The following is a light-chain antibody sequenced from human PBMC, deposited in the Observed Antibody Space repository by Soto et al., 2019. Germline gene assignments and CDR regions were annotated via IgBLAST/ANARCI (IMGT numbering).Light chain of an antibody. V-gene: IGLV2-8*01. Sequence: QSALTQPPSASGSPGQSVTISCTGTSSDVGGYNFVSWYQHHPGKVPRLMIYEVNKRPSGVPDRFSGSKSGNTASLTVSGFQAEDEADYSCSSYAGSNTFVFGTGTKVTVL. CDR1: SSDVGGYNF. CDR2: EVN. J-gene: IGLJ1*01. CDR3: SSYAGSNTFV.